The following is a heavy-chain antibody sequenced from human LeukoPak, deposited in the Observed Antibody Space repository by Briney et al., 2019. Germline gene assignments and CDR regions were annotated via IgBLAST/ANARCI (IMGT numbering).Heavy chain of an antibody. CDR2: ISGSGGST. Sequence: GGSLRLSCAASGFTFSSYAMSWVRPAPGKGLEWVSAISGSGGSTYYADSVKGRFTISRDNSKNTLYLQMNSLRAEETAVYYCAKGVTIFGVVPDDAFDIWGQGTMVTVSS. V-gene: IGHV3-23*01. D-gene: IGHD3-3*01. CDR1: GFTFSSYA. J-gene: IGHJ3*02. CDR3: AKGVTIFGVVPDDAFDI.